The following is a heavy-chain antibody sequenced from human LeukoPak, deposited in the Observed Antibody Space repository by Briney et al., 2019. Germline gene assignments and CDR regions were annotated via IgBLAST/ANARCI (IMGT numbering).Heavy chain of an antibody. J-gene: IGHJ4*02. CDR1: GFTFSSYS. D-gene: IGHD3-10*01. Sequence: PGGSLRLSCAASGFTFSSYSRNWVRQAPGKGLEWVSSISSSSYIYYADSVKGRFTISRDNAKNSLYLQMNSLRAEDTAVYYCARDGYGSGSYPLDYWGQGTLVTVSS. CDR3: ARDGYGSGSYPLDY. CDR2: ISSSSYI. V-gene: IGHV3-21*01.